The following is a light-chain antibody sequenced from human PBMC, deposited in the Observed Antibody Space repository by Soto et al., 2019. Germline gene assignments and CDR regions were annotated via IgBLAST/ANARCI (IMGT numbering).Light chain of an antibody. V-gene: IGKV3D-15*01. Sequence: MVMTQSPATLSVSPGERATLSCRASQSVSTKLAWYQQKPGQAPRHLIYGASTRATGIPARFSGSGSGTDFTLTISSLQSEDFAVYYCQQYNNWPYTFGPGTRVDIK. CDR3: QQYNNWPYT. J-gene: IGKJ3*01. CDR1: QSVSTK. CDR2: GAS.